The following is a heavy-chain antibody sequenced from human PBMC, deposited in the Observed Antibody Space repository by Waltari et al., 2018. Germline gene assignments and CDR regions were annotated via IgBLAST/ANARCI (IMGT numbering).Heavy chain of an antibody. D-gene: IGHD3-22*01. CDR2: ISYNGRNI. V-gene: IGHV3-30*04. J-gene: IGHJ6*02. Sequence: QVQRVESGWGLVQPGRSLRPACAASEFPLSSYAMPLVREAPGKGLELVGFISYNGRNIYYVDSVKGRFTISRDNSKKTLYMQMNSLRAEDTAVYYCARDYCDRTYCHGMDVWGQGTTVTVFS. CDR1: EFPLSSYA. CDR3: ARDYCDRTYCHGMDV.